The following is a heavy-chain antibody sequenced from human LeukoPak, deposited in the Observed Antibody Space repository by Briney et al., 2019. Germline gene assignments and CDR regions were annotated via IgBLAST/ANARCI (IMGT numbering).Heavy chain of an antibody. D-gene: IGHD1-26*01. J-gene: IGHJ3*02. CDR1: GFTVSSNY. Sequence: GGSLRLSCAASGFTVSSNYMSWVRQAPGKWLEWVSIIYSGGSTFYADSVKGRFTISRDNSKNTLYLQMNSLRAEDTAVYYCARGGSYLSAFDIWGQGTMVTVSS. CDR2: IYSGGST. V-gene: IGHV3-53*01. CDR3: ARGGSYLSAFDI.